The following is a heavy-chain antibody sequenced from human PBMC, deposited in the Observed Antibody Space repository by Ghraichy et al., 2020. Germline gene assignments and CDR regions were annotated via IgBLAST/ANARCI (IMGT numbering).Heavy chain of an antibody. CDR2: INPNSGDT. CDR1: GYTLTGFY. CDR3: ARYCGSASCITDY. J-gene: IGHJ4*02. D-gene: IGHD2-2*01. V-gene: IGHV1-2*02. Sequence: ASVKVSCKVSGYTLTGFYMHWVRQAPGQGLEWMGWINPNSGDTNYEQKFQGRVTMTRDTAIGTAYMELSSLRSEDTAVYYCARYCGSASCITDYGGQGTLVTVSA.